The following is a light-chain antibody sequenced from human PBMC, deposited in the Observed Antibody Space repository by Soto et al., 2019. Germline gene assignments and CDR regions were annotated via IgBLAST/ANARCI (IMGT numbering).Light chain of an antibody. CDR2: DDN. Sequence: QSVLTQPPSLSGAPGQRVTFSCTGSSSNIGAGYDVHWYQQLPGTAPKLLIFDDNNRPSGVPDRFSGSRSGTSASLAITGLQAEDEAEYYCQSYDSSLSGYVFGAGTRSPS. J-gene: IGLJ1*01. V-gene: IGLV1-40*01. CDR3: QSYDSSLSGYV. CDR1: SSNIGAGYD.